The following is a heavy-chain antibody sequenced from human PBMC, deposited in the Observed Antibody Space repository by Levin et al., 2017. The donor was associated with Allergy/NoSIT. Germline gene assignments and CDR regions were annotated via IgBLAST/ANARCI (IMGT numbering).Heavy chain of an antibody. J-gene: IGHJ4*02. CDR1: GFTFSSYG. V-gene: IGHV3-30*03. Sequence: PGGSLRLSCAASGFTFSSYGMHWVRQAPGKGLEWVAVISYDGSNKYYADSVKGRFTISRDNSKNTLYLQMNSLRAEDTAVYYCASGGVVVVPATATDLSDYWGQGTLVTVSS. CDR2: ISYDGSNK. D-gene: IGHD2-2*01. CDR3: ASGGVVVVPATATDLSDY.